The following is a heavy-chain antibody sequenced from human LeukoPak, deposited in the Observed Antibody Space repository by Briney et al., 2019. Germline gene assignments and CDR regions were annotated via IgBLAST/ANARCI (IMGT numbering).Heavy chain of an antibody. CDR1: GYSISSGYY. CDR3: ARHDGSGTGYYYYYYMDV. V-gene: IGHV4-38-2*01. Sequence: PSETLSLTCAVSGYSISSGYYWVWIRQPPGKGLEWIGSIYHSGSTYYNPSLKSRVTISVDTSKNQFSLKLSSVTAADTAVYYCARHDGSGTGYYYYYYMDVWGKGTTVTVSS. CDR2: IYHSGST. D-gene: IGHD3-10*01. J-gene: IGHJ6*03.